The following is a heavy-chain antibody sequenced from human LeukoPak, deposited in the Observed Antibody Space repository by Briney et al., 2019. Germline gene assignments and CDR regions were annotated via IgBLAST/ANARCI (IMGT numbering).Heavy chain of an antibody. CDR3: ARVGAVAGGDFDY. V-gene: IGHV3-21*01. CDR1: GFTFSSYS. D-gene: IGHD6-19*01. CDR2: ISISSSYI. J-gene: IGHJ4*02. Sequence: GGSLRLSCASSGFTFSSYSMHWVRQAPGKGLEWVSSISISSSYIYYADSLKGRFTISRDNAKNSLYLQMNSLRAEDTAVYYCARVGAVAGGDFDYWGQGTLVTVSS.